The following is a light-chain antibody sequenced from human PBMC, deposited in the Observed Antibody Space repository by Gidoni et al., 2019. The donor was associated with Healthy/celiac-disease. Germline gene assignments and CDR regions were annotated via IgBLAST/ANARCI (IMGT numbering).Light chain of an antibody. CDR3: SSYAGSNNV. V-gene: IGLV2-8*01. J-gene: IGLJ1*01. CDR1: SSDVCGYNY. CDR2: EVS. Sequence: QSALTQPPSASGSPGQSVTISCTGTSSDVCGYNYVSWYQQHPGKDPKLIIYEVSKRPSGVPDRFSGSKSGNTAALTVSGLQAEDEADYYCSSYAGSNNVFGTGTKVTVL.